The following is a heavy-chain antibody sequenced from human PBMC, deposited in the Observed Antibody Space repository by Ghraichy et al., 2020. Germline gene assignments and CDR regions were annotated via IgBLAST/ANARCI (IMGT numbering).Heavy chain of an antibody. J-gene: IGHJ3*02. D-gene: IGHD3-16*01. CDR1: GGSISSSSYY. V-gene: IGHV4-39*01. Sequence: GSLRLSCTVSGGSISSSSYYWGWIRQPPGKGLEWIGSIYYSGSTYYNPSLKSRVTISVDTSKNQFSLKLSSVTAADTAVYYCRGYYDYIWGSYPGPFDIWGQGTMVTVSS. CDR2: IYYSGST. CDR3: RGYYDYIWGSYPGPFDI.